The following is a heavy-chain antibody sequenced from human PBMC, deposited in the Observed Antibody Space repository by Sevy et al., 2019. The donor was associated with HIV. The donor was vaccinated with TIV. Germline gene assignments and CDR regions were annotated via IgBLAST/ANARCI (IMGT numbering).Heavy chain of an antibody. CDR1: GFTVSNAW. Sequence: GGSLRLSCAASGFTVSNAWMSWVRQAPGKGLEWVGRVKSKTDGGKTDYVAPVKGRFSISRDDSKNTPFLQMNSLKTEDTAVYYCSTDPIIVLLVTDGMDVWGQGTTVTASS. V-gene: IGHV3-15*01. CDR3: STDPIIVLLVTDGMDV. CDR2: VKSKTDGGKT. D-gene: IGHD2-8*02. J-gene: IGHJ6*02.